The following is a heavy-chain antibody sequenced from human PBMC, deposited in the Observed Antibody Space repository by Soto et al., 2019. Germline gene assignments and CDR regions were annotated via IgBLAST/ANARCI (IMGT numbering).Heavy chain of an antibody. V-gene: IGHV1-8*01. D-gene: IGHD3-10*01. CDR3: ARLYYYGSGSYYKEYYYYMDV. CDR1: GYTFTSYD. CDR2: MNPNSGNT. Sequence: ASVKVSCKASGYTFTSYDINWVRQATGQGLEWMGWMNPNSGNTGYAQKFQGRVTMTRNTSISTAYMELSSLRSEDMAVYYCARLYYYGSGSYYKEYYYYMDVWGKGTTVTVSS. J-gene: IGHJ6*03.